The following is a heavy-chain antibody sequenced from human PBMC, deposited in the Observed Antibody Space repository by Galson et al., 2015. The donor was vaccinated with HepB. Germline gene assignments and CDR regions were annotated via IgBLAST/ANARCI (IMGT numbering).Heavy chain of an antibody. CDR2: INPSGGST. CDR1: GYTFTSYY. Sequence: SVKVSCKASGYTFTSYYMHWVRQAPGQGLEWMGIINPSGGSTSYAQKLQGRVTMTRDTSTSTVYMELSSLRSEDTAVYYCARGLTDGYSYGYWFDPWGQGTLVTVSS. J-gene: IGHJ5*02. V-gene: IGHV1-46*04. CDR3: ARGLTDGYSYGYWFDP. D-gene: IGHD5-18*01.